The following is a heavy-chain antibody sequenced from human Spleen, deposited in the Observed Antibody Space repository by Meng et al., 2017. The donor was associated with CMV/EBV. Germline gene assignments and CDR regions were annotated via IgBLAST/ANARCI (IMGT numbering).Heavy chain of an antibody. D-gene: IGHD3-10*01. J-gene: IGHJ5*02. CDR2: ISSSSSYI. V-gene: IGHV3-21*01. CDR3: ARDLRSMVRGVPNWFDP. Sequence: GGSLRLSCAAPGFTFSSYSMNWVRQAPGKGLEWVSSISSSSSYIYYADSVKGRFTISRDNAKNSLYLQMNSLRAEDTAVYYCARDLRSMVRGVPNWFDPWGQGTLVTVSS. CDR1: GFTFSSYS.